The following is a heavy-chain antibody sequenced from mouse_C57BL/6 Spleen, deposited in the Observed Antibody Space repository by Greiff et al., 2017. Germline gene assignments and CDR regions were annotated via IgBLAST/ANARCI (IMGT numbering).Heavy chain of an antibody. V-gene: IGHV2-3*01. CDR1: GFSLTSYG. J-gene: IGHJ4*01. D-gene: IGHD2-4*01. Sequence: VKRVESGPGLVAPSQSLSITCTVSGFSLTSYGVSWVRQPPGKGLEWLGVIWGDGSTNYHSALISRLSISKDNSKSQVFLKLNSLQTDDTATYXCASRGGLRDAMDYWGQGTSVTVSS. CDR3: ASRGGLRDAMDY. CDR2: IWGDGST.